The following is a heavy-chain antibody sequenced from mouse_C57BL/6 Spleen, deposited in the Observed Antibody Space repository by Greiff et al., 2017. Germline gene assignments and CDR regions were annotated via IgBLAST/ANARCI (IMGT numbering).Heavy chain of an antibody. CDR3: ARSYYDYGYYYAMDY. Sequence: EVKLVESVAELVRPGASVKLSCTASGFNIKNTYMHWVKQRPEQGLEWIGRIDPANGNTKYAPKFQGKATITADTSSNTAYRQLSSLTSEDTAIYYCARSYYDYGYYYAMDYWGQGTSVTVSS. CDR1: GFNIKNTY. J-gene: IGHJ4*01. V-gene: IGHV14-3*01. CDR2: IDPANGNT. D-gene: IGHD2-4*01.